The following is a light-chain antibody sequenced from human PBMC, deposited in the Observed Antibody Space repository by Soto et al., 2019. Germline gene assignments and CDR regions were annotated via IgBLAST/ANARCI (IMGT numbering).Light chain of an antibody. CDR1: SSDVGGYNY. Sequence: QSVLTQPASVSGSPGQSITISCTGTSSDVGGYNYVSWYQQHPGKAPKLMIYDASNRPSGVSNRFSGSKPGNTASLSISGLQAEDEADYYCSSYTSSSTRVFGTGTRSPS. V-gene: IGLV2-14*01. J-gene: IGLJ1*01. CDR3: SSYTSSSTRV. CDR2: DAS.